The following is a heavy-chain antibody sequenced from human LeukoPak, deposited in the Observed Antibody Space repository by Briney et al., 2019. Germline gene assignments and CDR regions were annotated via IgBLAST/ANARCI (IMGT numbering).Heavy chain of an antibody. CDR1: GGSFSGYY. D-gene: IGHD3-22*01. J-gene: IGHJ4*02. CDR2: INHSGST. Sequence: SETLSLTCAVYGGSFSGYYWSWIRQPPGKGLEWIGEINHSGSTNYNPSLKSRVTISVDTSKNQFSLKLSSVTAADTAVYYCARRGSGYYKYYFDYWGQGTLVTVSS. V-gene: IGHV4-34*01. CDR3: ARRGSGYYKYYFDY.